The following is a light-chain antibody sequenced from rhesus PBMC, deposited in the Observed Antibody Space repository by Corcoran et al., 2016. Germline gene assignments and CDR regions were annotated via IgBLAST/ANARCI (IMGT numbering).Light chain of an antibody. CDR1: QRSSSY. V-gene: IGKV1-37*01. CDR2: SAS. CDR3: PPYNSAPFS. J-gene: IGKJ3*01. Sequence: DIQMTQSPSSLSASEGDTVTITCRASQRSSSYLAWFQPQPGKAPKPLIYSASNLETGGTSRFIGGGSGTACTLTISSLQPEDFAPYYCPPYNSAPFSFGPGTKLDIK.